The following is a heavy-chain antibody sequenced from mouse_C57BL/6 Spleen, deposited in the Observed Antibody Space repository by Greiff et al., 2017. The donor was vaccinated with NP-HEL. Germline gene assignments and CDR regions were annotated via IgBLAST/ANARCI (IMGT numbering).Heavy chain of an antibody. V-gene: IGHV1-22*01. CDR1: GYTFTDYN. CDR3: AGGNYYGNPYDY. Sequence: VQLQQSGPELVKPGASVKMSCKASGYTFTDYNMHWVKQSHGKSLEWIGYINPNNGGTSYNQKFKGKATLPVNKSSSTAYMELRSLTSEDSAVYYCAGGNYYGNPYDYWGQGTTLTVSS. J-gene: IGHJ2*01. D-gene: IGHD2-1*01. CDR2: INPNNGGT.